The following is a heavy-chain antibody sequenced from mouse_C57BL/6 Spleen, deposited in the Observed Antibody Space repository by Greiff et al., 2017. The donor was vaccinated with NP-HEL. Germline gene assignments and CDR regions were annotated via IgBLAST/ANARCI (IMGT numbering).Heavy chain of an antibody. CDR3: ANWDDWFAY. CDR2: ISSGSSTL. D-gene: IGHD4-1*02. CDR1: GFTFSDYG. Sequence: EVKLVESGGGLVKPGGSLKLSCAVSGFTFSDYGMHWVRQPPEKGLEWVAYISSGSSTLYYADTVKGRFTISRDNAKNTLFLQMTSLRSEDTAMYYCANWDDWFAYWGQGTLVTVSA. V-gene: IGHV5-17*01. J-gene: IGHJ3*01.